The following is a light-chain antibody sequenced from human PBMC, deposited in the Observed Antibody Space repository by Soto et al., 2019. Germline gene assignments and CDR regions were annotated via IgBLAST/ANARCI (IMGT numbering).Light chain of an antibody. CDR3: QQYSSYWT. V-gene: IGKV1-5*01. CDR2: DAS. J-gene: IGKJ1*01. CDR1: QSISSW. Sequence: DIQMTQSPSTLPASVGDRVTITCRASQSISSWLAWYQQKPGKAPKFLIYDASNLESGVPSRFSGSGSGTEFTLTISSLQPDDFATYYCQQYSSYWTFGQETKVDIK.